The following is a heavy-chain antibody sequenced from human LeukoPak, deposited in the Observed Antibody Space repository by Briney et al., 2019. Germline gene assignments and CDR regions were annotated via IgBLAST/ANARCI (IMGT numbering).Heavy chain of an antibody. CDR3: ARTACWSFGFDY. Sequence: PSETLSLTCTVSGGSISSGGYYWTWIRQYPGKGLEWIGYIYNSGTTYYNPSLQSRVTISGDTSKNQFSLKLSSVTAADTAVYYCARTACWSFGFDYWGQGTLVTVSS. V-gene: IGHV4-31*03. J-gene: IGHJ4*02. CDR2: IYNSGTT. D-gene: IGHD1-26*01. CDR1: GGSISSGGYY.